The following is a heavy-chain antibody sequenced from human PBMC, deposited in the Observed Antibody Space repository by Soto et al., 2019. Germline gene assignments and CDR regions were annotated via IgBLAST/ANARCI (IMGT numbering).Heavy chain of an antibody. Sequence: PGGSLRLSCAASGFTFSSYEMNWVRQAPGKGLEWVSYISSSGSTIYYADSVKGRFTVSRDDSKSIAYLQMNSLKTEDTAVYYCTRRIASPYYYYYGMDVWGQGTTVTVSS. CDR1: GFTFSSYE. D-gene: IGHD2-15*01. CDR2: ISSSGSTI. J-gene: IGHJ6*02. CDR3: TRRIASPYYYYYGMDV. V-gene: IGHV3-48*03.